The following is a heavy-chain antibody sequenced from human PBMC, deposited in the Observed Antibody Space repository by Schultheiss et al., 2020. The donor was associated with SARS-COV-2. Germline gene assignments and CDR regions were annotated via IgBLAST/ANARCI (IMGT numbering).Heavy chain of an antibody. Sequence: SVKVSCKASGYTFTSYDINWVRQATGQGLEWIGWIVVGSGNTNYAQKFQERVTITRDMSTSTAYMELSSLRSEDTAVYYCAAGSKASSSYYYYYYGMDVWGQGTTVTVSS. CDR1: GYTFTSYD. CDR3: AAGSKASSSYYYYYYGMDV. J-gene: IGHJ6*02. CDR2: IVVGSGNT. V-gene: IGHV1-58*02. D-gene: IGHD6-6*01.